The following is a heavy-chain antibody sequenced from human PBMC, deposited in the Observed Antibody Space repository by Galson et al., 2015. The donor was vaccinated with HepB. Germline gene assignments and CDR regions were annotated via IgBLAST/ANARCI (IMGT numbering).Heavy chain of an antibody. CDR3: ARPIGGSGLEY. CDR1: GFTFSSYG. V-gene: IGHV3-30*03. J-gene: IGHJ4*02. Sequence: SLRLSCAASGFTFSSYGMHWVRQAPGKGLEWVAVISYDGSNKYYADSVKGRFTISRDNAQNSLFLQMNGLRAEDTASYYCARPIGGSGLEYWGQGTLVTVSS. CDR2: ISYDGSNK. D-gene: IGHD3-10*01.